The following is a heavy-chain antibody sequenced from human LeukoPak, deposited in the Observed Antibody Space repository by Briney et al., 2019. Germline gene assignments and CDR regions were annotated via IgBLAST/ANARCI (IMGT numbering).Heavy chain of an antibody. Sequence: GASVTVSCKASGYTFTSYGISWVRQAPGQGLEWMGWISAYNGNTNYAQKLQGRVTMTTDTSTSTAYMELRSLRSDDTAVHYCARAPGGYSYGYRGSYYYYYMDVWGKGTTVTVSS. CDR1: GYTFTSYG. V-gene: IGHV1-18*01. CDR2: ISAYNGNT. D-gene: IGHD5-18*01. CDR3: ARAPGGYSYGYRGSYYYYYMDV. J-gene: IGHJ6*03.